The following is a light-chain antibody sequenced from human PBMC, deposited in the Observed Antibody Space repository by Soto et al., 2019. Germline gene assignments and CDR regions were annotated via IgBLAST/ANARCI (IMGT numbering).Light chain of an antibody. J-gene: IGLJ1*01. CDR2: DVS. V-gene: IGLV2-14*03. Sequence: QSALTQPASVSGSPGQAITISCSGTSSDVGAFNYVSWYQQHPGKAPKLMIYDVSNRPSGVSNRFSGSKSGNTASLTISGLRAEDEADYYCNSYTSNNTYVFGTGTKVTVL. CDR1: SSDVGAFNY. CDR3: NSYTSNNTYV.